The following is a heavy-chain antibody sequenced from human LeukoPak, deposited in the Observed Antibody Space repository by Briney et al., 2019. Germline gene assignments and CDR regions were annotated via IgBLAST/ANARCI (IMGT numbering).Heavy chain of an antibody. V-gene: IGHV4-61*02. Sequence: SETLSLTCTVSGGSISSGSYFWRWIRQPAGKGLEWIGRIYTSGSTNYNPSLKSRVTISVDTSKNQSSLKLSSVTAADTAVYYCARYDSSGYYYVSYFDYWGQGTLVTVSS. CDR1: GGSISSGSYF. CDR2: IYTSGST. D-gene: IGHD3-22*01. CDR3: ARYDSSGYYYVSYFDY. J-gene: IGHJ4*02.